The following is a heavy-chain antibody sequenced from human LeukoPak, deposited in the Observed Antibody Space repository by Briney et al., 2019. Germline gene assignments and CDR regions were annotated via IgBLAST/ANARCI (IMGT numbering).Heavy chain of an antibody. J-gene: IGHJ5*02. D-gene: IGHD3-10*01. CDR1: GATFSTFW. V-gene: IGHV3-74*01. Sequence: GGSLRLSCAVSGATFSTFWMHWVRQVPGKGPAWVSRTNPDGSRADYADSVKGRFTISRDNARDTLYLQMNGLRVEDTAMYYCAFDFGGYSDTWGQGTLVTVSS. CDR3: AFDFGGYSDT. CDR2: TNPDGSRA.